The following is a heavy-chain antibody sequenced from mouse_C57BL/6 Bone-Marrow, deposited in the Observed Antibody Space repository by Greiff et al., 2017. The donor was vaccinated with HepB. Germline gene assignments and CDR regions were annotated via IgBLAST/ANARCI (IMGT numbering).Heavy chain of an antibody. D-gene: IGHD1-1*02. J-gene: IGHJ3*01. Sequence: EVMLVESGGDLVKPGGSLKLSCAASGFTFSSYGMSWVRQTPDKRLEWVATISSGGSYTYYPDSVKGRFTISRDNAKNTLYLQMSSLKSEDTAMYYCARQTIPFAYWGQGTLVTVSA. CDR1: GFTFSSYG. CDR2: ISSGGSYT. CDR3: ARQTIPFAY. V-gene: IGHV5-6*01.